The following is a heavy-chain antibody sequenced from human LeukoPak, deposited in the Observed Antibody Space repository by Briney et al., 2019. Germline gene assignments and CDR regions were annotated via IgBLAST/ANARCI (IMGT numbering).Heavy chain of an antibody. CDR1: GFTFSSYG. CDR3: AKVTYGSGTYGAFDY. D-gene: IGHD3-10*01. Sequence: GGSLRLSCAASGFTFSSYGMHWVRQAPGKGLEWVAVISYDGSNKYYADSVKGRFTISRDNPKNTLYLQMNSLRAEDTAVYYCAKVTYGSGTYGAFDYWGQGTLVTVSS. V-gene: IGHV3-30*18. CDR2: ISYDGSNK. J-gene: IGHJ4*02.